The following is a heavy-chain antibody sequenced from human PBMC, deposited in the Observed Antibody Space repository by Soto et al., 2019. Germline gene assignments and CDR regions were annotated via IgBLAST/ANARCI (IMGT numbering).Heavy chain of an antibody. CDR3: ARGRYCLTGRCFPNWFDS. CDR1: GDSISNLDYF. J-gene: IGHJ5*01. D-gene: IGHD7-27*01. V-gene: IGHV4-30-4*01. Sequence: SETLSLTCSVSGDSISNLDYFWAWIRQPPGQALEYIGYIYKSATTYYNPSFESRVAISVDTSKSQFSLNVTSVTAADTAVYFCARGRYCLTGRCFPNWFDSWGQGALVSVSS. CDR2: IYKSATT.